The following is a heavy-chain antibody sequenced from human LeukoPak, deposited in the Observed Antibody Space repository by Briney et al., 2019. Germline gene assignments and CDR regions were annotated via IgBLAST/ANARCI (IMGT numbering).Heavy chain of an antibody. Sequence: ASVKVSCKVSGYTLTELSMHWVRQAPGKGLEWMGGFDPEDGETIYAQKFQGRVTMTEDTSTDTAYMELSSLRSEDTAVYYCATVYLCAGSCYSMDAFDIWGQGTMVTVSS. D-gene: IGHD2-15*01. J-gene: IGHJ3*02. CDR2: FDPEDGET. CDR3: ATVYLCAGSCYSMDAFDI. V-gene: IGHV1-24*01. CDR1: GYTLTELS.